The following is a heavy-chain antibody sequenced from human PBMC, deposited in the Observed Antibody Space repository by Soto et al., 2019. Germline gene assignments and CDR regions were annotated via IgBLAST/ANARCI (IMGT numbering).Heavy chain of an antibody. D-gene: IGHD3-3*01. Sequence: APVKVSCKAFGYTFTSYGISWVRQAPRQRLEWMGWISAYNGNTNYAQKLQGRVTMTTDTSTSTAYMELRSLRSDDTAVYYCARYYDFWSGYSSSGYFDYWGQGTLVTVSS. V-gene: IGHV1-18*01. CDR1: GYTFTSYG. CDR3: ARYYDFWSGYSSSGYFDY. CDR2: ISAYNGNT. J-gene: IGHJ4*02.